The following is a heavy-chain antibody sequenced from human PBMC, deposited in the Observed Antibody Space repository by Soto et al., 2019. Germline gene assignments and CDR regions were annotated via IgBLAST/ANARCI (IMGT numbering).Heavy chain of an antibody. CDR1: GFTFSSYS. J-gene: IGHJ4*02. Sequence: EVQLVESGGGLVQPGGSLRLSCAASGFTFSSYSMNWVRQAPGKGLEWVSYISSSSSTIYYADSVKGRFTISRDNAKNSLYLEMNGLRAEDTAVYYRARDLYDYIWDTKAAYWGQGTLVTVSA. V-gene: IGHV3-48*01. CDR3: ARDLYDYIWDTKAAY. D-gene: IGHD3-16*01. CDR2: ISSSSSTI.